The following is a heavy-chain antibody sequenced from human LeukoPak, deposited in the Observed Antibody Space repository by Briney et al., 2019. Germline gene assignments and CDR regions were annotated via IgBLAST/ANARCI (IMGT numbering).Heavy chain of an antibody. CDR2: IYTSGST. V-gene: IGHV4-61*02. Sequence: SETLSLTCTVSGGSISSGSYYWTWIRQPAGKGLEWIGRIYTSGSTNYNPSLKSRVTISVGTSKNQFSLKLSSVTAADTAVYFCARGDRWGGDTFDIWGQGTMVTVSS. J-gene: IGHJ3*02. CDR3: ARGDRWGGDTFDI. CDR1: GGSISSGSYY. D-gene: IGHD3-16*01.